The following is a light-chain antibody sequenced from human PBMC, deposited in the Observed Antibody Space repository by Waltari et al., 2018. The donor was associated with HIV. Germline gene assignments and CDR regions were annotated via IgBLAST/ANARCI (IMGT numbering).Light chain of an antibody. CDR1: TGAVPSGYS. Sequence: QPVVTQAPSLPVSPGGTVTLTCASSTGAVPSGYSPNSFQQKPGQPPRARIYSTSNKHSWTPARFTGSLLGGQAARTLAGVQPEDDAGYYWLLYYGGARVFGGGTKVTVL. CDR2: STS. J-gene: IGLJ2*01. CDR3: LLYYGGARV. V-gene: IGLV7-43*01.